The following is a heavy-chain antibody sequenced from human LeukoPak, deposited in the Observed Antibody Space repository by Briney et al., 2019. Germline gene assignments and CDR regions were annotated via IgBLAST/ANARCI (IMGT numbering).Heavy chain of an antibody. CDR3: ARDSHFCSGISCDLGWFDP. D-gene: IGHD2-2*01. J-gene: IGHJ5*02. Sequence: SETLSLTCTVSGGSVSGGLHYWNWIRQPPGKGLEWIGYIYYRGSTDYKPSIKSRVTMSVDTSKNQFSLKLRSVTAADTAVYYCARDSHFCSGISCDLGWFDPWGQGTLVTVSS. CDR2: IYYRGST. CDR1: GGSVSGGLHY. V-gene: IGHV4-61*01.